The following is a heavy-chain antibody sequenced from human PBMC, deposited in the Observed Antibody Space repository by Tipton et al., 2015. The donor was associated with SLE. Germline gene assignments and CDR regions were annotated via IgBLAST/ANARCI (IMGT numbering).Heavy chain of an antibody. J-gene: IGHJ4*02. CDR2: ISTYNGNT. D-gene: IGHD5-18*01. CDR1: GYTFTTYG. V-gene: IGHV1-18*01. Sequence: QLVQSGVEVKKPGASVRVSCKASGYTFTTYGISWVRQAPGQGLEWMGWISTYNGNTNYAQKLQGRVTMTSDTSTSTAYMELRSLRSDDTAIYYCARVRVDTAMGVFDFWGQGTLVTVSP. CDR3: ARVRVDTAMGVFDF.